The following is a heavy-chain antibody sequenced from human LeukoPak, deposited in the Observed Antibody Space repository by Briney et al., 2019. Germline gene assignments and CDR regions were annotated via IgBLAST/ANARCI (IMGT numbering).Heavy chain of an antibody. CDR2: ISAYNGNT. CDR3: ARGHPKTLDWFDP. CDR1: GGTFSSYA. J-gene: IGHJ5*02. V-gene: IGHV1-18*01. D-gene: IGHD3-16*01. Sequence: ASVKVSCKASGGTFSSYAISWVRQAPGQGLEWMGWISAYNGNTNYAQKLQGRVTMTTDTSTSTAYMELRSLRSDDTAVYYCARGHPKTLDWFDPWGQGTLVTVSS.